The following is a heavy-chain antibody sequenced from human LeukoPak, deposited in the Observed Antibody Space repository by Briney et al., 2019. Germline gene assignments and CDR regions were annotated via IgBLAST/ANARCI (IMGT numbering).Heavy chain of an antibody. CDR1: GGSISSYY. V-gene: IGHV4-59*01. CDR3: ASFRRTLSSSWPNKNYYYYGMDV. CDR2: IYYSGST. Sequence: SETLSLTCTVSGGSISSYYWSWIRQPPGKGLEWIGYIYYSGSTNYIPSLKSRVTISVDTSKNQFSLKLSSVTAADTAVYYCASFRRTLSSSWPNKNYYYYGMDVWGKGTTVTVSS. J-gene: IGHJ6*04. D-gene: IGHD6-13*01.